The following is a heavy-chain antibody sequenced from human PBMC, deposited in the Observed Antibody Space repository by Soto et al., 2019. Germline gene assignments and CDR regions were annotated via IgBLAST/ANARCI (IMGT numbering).Heavy chain of an antibody. CDR1: GYTFSTYW. V-gene: IGHV5-51*01. CDR3: ARLQSISGRYYFDY. J-gene: IGHJ4*02. D-gene: IGHD1-1*01. Sequence: PGESLKISCTVSGYTFSTYWIGWVRQMPGKGLECMGIIYPADSDIRYSPSFQGQVSISVDQSITTAYLEWSSLKASDSAIYYCARLQSISGRYYFDYCGQGTLVTVYS. CDR2: IYPADSDI.